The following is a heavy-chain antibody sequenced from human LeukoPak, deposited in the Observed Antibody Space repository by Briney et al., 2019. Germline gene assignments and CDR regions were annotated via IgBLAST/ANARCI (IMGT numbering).Heavy chain of an antibody. D-gene: IGHD3-10*01. CDR2: INPNSGGT. V-gene: IGHV1-2*02. CDR3: ARGSYPLWFGNVEKGRYNWFDP. J-gene: IGHJ5*02. Sequence: ASVKVSCKASGYTFTGYYMHWVRQAPGQGLEWMGWINPNSGGTNYAQKFQGRVTMTRDTSISTAYMELSRLRSDDTAVYYCARGSYPLWFGNVEKGRYNWFDPWGQGTLVTVSS. CDR1: GYTFTGYY.